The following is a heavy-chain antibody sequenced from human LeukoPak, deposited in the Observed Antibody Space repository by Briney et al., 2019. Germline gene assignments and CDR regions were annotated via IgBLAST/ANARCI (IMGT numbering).Heavy chain of an antibody. CDR1: GGTFSSYA. Sequence: SVKVSCKASGGTFSSYAISWVRQAPGQGLEWMGRIIPIFGTANYAQKFQGRVTITTDESTSTAYMELSSLRSEDTAVYYCARALTRPYGDPTRDAFDIWGQGTMVTVSS. V-gene: IGHV1-69*05. CDR2: IIPIFGTA. J-gene: IGHJ3*02. D-gene: IGHD4-17*01. CDR3: ARALTRPYGDPTRDAFDI.